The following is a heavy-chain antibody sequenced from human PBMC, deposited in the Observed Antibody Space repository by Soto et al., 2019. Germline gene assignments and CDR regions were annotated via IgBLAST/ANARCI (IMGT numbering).Heavy chain of an antibody. D-gene: IGHD3-10*01. CDR2: IYYSGST. Sequence: SETLSLTCTVSGGSISSGDYYWSWIRQPPGKGLEWIGYIYYSGSTYYNPSLKSRVTISVDTSKNQFSLKLSSVTAADTAVYYXAREDYYGSGRFDPWGQGTLVTVSS. CDR1: GGSISSGDYY. V-gene: IGHV4-30-4*01. J-gene: IGHJ5*02. CDR3: AREDYYGSGRFDP.